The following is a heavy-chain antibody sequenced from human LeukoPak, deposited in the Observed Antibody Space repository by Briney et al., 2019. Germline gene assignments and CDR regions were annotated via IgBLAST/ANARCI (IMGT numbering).Heavy chain of an antibody. CDR2: IWYDGSNK. CDR3: AKRGTYSSSGDY. V-gene: IGHV3-33*06. Sequence: GGSLRLSCAASGFTFSSYGMHWVRQAPGKGLEWVAVIWYDGSNKYYADSVKGRFTISRDNSKNTLYLQMNSLRAEDTAVYYCAKRGTYSSSGDYWGRGTLVTVSS. D-gene: IGHD6-13*01. CDR1: GFTFSSYG. J-gene: IGHJ4*02.